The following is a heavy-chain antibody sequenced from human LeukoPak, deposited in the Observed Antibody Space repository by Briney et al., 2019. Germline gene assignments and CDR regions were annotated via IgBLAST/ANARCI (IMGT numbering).Heavy chain of an antibody. CDR3: ARMGYSTGSVDY. V-gene: IGHV3-21*01. D-gene: IGHD6-19*01. CDR1: GFTFSSYS. CDR2: ISSSSSYI. J-gene: IGHJ4*02. Sequence: GGSLRLSCAASGFTFSSYSMNWVRQAPGKGLEWVSSISSSSSYIYYADSVKGRFTISRDNAKNSLYLQMNSLRAEDTAVYYCARMGYSTGSVDYWGQVTLVTVCS.